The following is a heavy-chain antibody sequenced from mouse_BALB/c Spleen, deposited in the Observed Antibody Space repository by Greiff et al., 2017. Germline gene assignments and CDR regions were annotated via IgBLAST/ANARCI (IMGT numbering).Heavy chain of an antibody. J-gene: IGHJ4*01. Sequence: EVMLVESGGGLVKPGGSLKLSCPASGFAFSSYDMSWVRQTPEKRLEWVAYISSGGGSTYYPDTVKGRFTISRDNAKNTLYLQMSSLKSEDTAMYYCARHNGNYGYYAMDYWGQGTSVTVSS. CDR3: ARHNGNYGYYAMDY. V-gene: IGHV5-12-1*01. CDR1: GFAFSSYD. D-gene: IGHD2-1*01. CDR2: ISSGGGST.